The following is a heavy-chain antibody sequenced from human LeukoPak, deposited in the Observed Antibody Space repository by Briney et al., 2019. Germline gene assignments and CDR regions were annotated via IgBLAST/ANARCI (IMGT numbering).Heavy chain of an antibody. CDR1: GGSISSYY. CDR2: IYYSGST. V-gene: IGHV4-59*12. CDR3: ARGLRRDVYNIFDY. D-gene: IGHD5-24*01. J-gene: IGHJ4*02. Sequence: PSETLSLTCTVSGGSISSYYWSWIRQPPGKGLEWIGYIYYSGSTNYNPSLKSRVTISVDTSKNQFSLKLSSVTAADTAVYYCARGLRRDVYNIFDYWGQGTLVTVSS.